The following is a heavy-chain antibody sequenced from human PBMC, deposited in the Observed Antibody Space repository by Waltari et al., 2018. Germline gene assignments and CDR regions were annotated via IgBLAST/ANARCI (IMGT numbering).Heavy chain of an antibody. CDR1: GFTFISYG. CDR2: IWYDGSNK. Sequence: QVQLVESGGGVVQPGRSLRLPCAASGFTFISYGMHWVRQAPGKGLEWVAVIWYDGSNKYYADSVKGRFTISRDNSKNTLYLQMNSLRVEDTAVYYCVRPYYSSSNYYFDYWGQGTLVTVSS. CDR3: VRPYYSSSNYYFDY. D-gene: IGHD6-6*01. J-gene: IGHJ4*02. V-gene: IGHV3-33*01.